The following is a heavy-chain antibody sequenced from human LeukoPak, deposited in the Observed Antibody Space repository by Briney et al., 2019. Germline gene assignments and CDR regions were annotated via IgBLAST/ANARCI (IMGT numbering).Heavy chain of an antibody. D-gene: IGHD6-19*01. CDR1: GFTFKDYN. J-gene: IGHJ4*02. CDR3: AKEEVSGWSEADY. V-gene: IGHV3-43*01. CDR2: INGNGGST. Sequence: GGALRLSCAASGFTFKDYNMHWVRQAAGKGLEGVSLINGNGGSTFYADSVKGRFTISRDNSKNSLYLQMNSLRTDDTALYYCAKEEVSGWSEADYWGQGTLVTVSS.